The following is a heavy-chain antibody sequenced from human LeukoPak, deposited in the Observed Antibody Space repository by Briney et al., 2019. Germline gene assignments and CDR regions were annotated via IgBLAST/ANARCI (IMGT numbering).Heavy chain of an antibody. V-gene: IGHV4-39*01. CDR3: ARLFSSSFYYYYYYYMDV. CDR2: IYYSGST. CDR1: GGPISSSSYY. J-gene: IGHJ6*03. D-gene: IGHD6-6*01. Sequence: SETLSLTCTVSGGPISSSSYYWGWIRQPPGKGLEWIGSIYYSGSTYYNPSLKSRVTISVDTSKNQFSLKLSSVTAADTAVYYCARLFSSSFYYYYYYYMDVWGKGTTVTVSS.